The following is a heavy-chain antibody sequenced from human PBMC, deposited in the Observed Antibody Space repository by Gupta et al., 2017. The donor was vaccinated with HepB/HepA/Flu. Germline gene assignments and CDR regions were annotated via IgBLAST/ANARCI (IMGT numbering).Heavy chain of an antibody. V-gene: IGHV1-69*06. CDR2: IIPVFGTA. CDR3: ALSTAIDSYLYYMEV. D-gene: IGHD1-1*01. CDR1: GGTFSTYG. J-gene: IGHJ6*03. Sequence: QVQLVQSGAEVKKPGSSVKVSCKTSGGTFSTYGINWVRQAPGQGLEWMGGIIPVFGTANYAQKLQGRVTITADKSTSTAYMELSSXRXEDSAVXYCALSTAIDSYLYYMEVWGNGTPVTVSS.